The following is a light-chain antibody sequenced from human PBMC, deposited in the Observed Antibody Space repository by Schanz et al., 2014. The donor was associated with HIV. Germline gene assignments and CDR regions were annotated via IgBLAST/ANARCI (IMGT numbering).Light chain of an antibody. J-gene: IGKJ2*01. V-gene: IGKV3-20*01. CDR1: QRLSSSY. Sequence: EIVLTQSPGSLSLSPGGRATLSCGASQRLSSSYLAWYQQKRDQPPRLVIYATSTRAAGIPDRFSGTGSGTDFTLTISRLEPEDFAIYHCQQYNDWPLTFGQGTKVEIK. CDR2: ATS. CDR3: QQYNDWPLT.